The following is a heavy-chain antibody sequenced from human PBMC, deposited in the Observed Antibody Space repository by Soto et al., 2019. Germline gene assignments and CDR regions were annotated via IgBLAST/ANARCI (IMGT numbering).Heavy chain of an antibody. CDR3: ARGNPIPPFGVVTRLMDV. V-gene: IGHV1-8*01. Sequence: ASVKVSCKASGYTFTSYDINWVRQATGQGLEWMGWMNPNSGNTGYAQKFQGRVTMTRNTSISTAYMELSSLRSEDTAVYYCARGNPIPPFGVVTRLMDVWGQGNMVTGSS. CDR2: MNPNSGNT. D-gene: IGHD3-3*01. J-gene: IGHJ6*02. CDR1: GYTFTSYD.